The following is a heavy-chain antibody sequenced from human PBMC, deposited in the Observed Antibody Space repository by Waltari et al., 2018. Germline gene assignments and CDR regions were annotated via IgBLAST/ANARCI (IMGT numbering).Heavy chain of an antibody. CDR1: GFNGSCNY. V-gene: IGHV3-53*01. CDR3: ARVGN. D-gene: IGHD6-13*01. J-gene: IGHJ4*02. CDR2: IYSGGNT. Sequence: HLVESGGGLIQPGGSLIRSCAASGFNGSCNYMSWVRQAPGKGLEWVSVIYSGGNTYYADPVKGRFTISRDNSKNTLYLQMNSLRAEDTAVYYCARVGNWGRGTLVTVSS.